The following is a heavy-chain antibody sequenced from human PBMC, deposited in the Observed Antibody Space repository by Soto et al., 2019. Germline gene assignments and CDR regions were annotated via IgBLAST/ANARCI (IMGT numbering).Heavy chain of an antibody. CDR1: GFTFSSYA. CDR3: AKVRRFGELRSLY. J-gene: IGHJ4*02. CDR2: IGVSGDTT. D-gene: IGHD3-10*01. V-gene: IGHV3-23*01. Sequence: GGSLRLSCAASGFTFSSYAMSWVRQAPGKGLEWVSAIGVSGDTTYYADSVKGRFTISRDNSKNTLYLQMGSLRAEETAVYYCAKVRRFGELRSLYWGQGTLVTVSS.